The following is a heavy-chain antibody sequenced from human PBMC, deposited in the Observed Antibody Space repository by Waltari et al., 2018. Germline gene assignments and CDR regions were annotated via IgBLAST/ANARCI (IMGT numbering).Heavy chain of an antibody. V-gene: IGHV1-69*15. CDR1: GGTFSSYA. CDR3: AREATVTTWYGMDV. D-gene: IGHD4-17*01. J-gene: IGHJ6*02. CDR2: IIPIFGTA. Sequence: QVQLVQSGAEVKKPGSSVKVSCKASGGTFSSYAISWVRQAPGQGLEWMGRIIPIFGTANYAEKFQGRVTITADESTSTAYMELSSLGAEDTAVYYCAREATVTTWYGMDVWGQGTTVTVSS.